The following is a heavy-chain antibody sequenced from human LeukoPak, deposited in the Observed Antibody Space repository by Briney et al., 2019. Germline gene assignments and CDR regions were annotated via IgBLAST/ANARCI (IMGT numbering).Heavy chain of an antibody. CDR2: IYYSGST. Sequence: SETLSLTCTVSGGSISIYYWSWIRQPPGKGLEWIGYIYYSGSTNYNPSLKSRVTISVDTSKNQFSLKLSSVTAADTAVYYCARTRSYYYGSGSLEGEYYFDYWGQGTLVTVSS. CDR1: GGSISIYY. J-gene: IGHJ4*02. V-gene: IGHV4-59*08. D-gene: IGHD3-10*01. CDR3: ARTRSYYYGSGSLEGEYYFDY.